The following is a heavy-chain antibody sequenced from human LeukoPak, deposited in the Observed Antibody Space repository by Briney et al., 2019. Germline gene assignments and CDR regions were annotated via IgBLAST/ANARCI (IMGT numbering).Heavy chain of an antibody. CDR3: ARDHSSSRDYYYYYGMDV. Sequence: GGSLRLSCAASGFTFDDYAMHWVRQAPGKGLEWVSYISSSSSTIYYADSVKGRFTISRDNARNSLYLQMNSLRAEDTAVYYCARDHSSSRDYYYYYGMDVWGQGTTVTVSS. CDR1: GFTFDDYA. D-gene: IGHD6-13*01. J-gene: IGHJ6*02. V-gene: IGHV3-48*04. CDR2: ISSSSSTI.